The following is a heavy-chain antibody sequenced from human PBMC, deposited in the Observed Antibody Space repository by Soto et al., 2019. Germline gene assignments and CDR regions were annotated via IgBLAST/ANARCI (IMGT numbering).Heavy chain of an antibody. CDR3: AREFAPGSPNYDY. D-gene: IGHD3-10*01. CDR2: FTRSGST. Sequence: GGSLRLSCAASGFTFSNYAMSWVRQAPGKGLEWVSTFTRSGSTYYADSVKGRFTIYRDNSKNTLYLQMDSLRAEDTAVYYCAREFAPGSPNYDYWGLGTLVTVSS. V-gene: IGHV3-23*01. J-gene: IGHJ4*02. CDR1: GFTFSNYA.